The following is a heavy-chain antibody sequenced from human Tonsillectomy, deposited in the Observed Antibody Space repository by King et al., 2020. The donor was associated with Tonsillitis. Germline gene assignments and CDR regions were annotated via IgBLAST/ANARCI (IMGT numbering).Heavy chain of an antibody. CDR2: IYSSGST. V-gene: IGHV4-4*07. CDR3: ARDFEHIYCDNIRCYNLNWFDP. Sequence: QMQLQESGPGLVKPSETLSLTCTVSGGSISSYFWSWIRQPAGKGLEWIGRIYSSGSTNYNPSLKSRVTMSVDTSKNQFSLKLSSVTAADTAVYYCARDFEHIYCDNIRCYNLNWFDPWGQGTLVTVSS. J-gene: IGHJ5*02. CDR1: GGSISSYF. D-gene: IGHD2/OR15-2a*01.